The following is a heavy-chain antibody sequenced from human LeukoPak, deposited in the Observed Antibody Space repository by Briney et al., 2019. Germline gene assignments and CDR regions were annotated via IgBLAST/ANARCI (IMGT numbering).Heavy chain of an antibody. CDR3: ARWRVPAPWFDP. Sequence: ASVKVSCKASGYTFTSYYMHWVRQAPGQGLEWMGIINPSGGSTSYAQKFQDRVTMTTDKSKSTAYMELRSLRSDDTAVYYCARWRVPAPWFDPWGQGTLVTVSS. CDR2: INPSGGST. V-gene: IGHV1-46*01. CDR1: GYTFTSYY. J-gene: IGHJ5*02. D-gene: IGHD2-2*01.